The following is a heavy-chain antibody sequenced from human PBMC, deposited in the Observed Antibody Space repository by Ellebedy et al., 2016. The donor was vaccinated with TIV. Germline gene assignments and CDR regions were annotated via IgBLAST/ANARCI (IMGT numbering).Heavy chain of an antibody. Sequence: GGSLRLSXAASGFTVSSNYMTWVRQAPGKGLEWVSLIHRDGRTYNADSVKGRFTISRDNSKNTLYLQMNSLRAEDTAVYYCARGGYDSSGSPAFWCMDVWGQGTTVTVSS. CDR3: ARGGYDSSGSPAFWCMDV. J-gene: IGHJ6*02. V-gene: IGHV3-53*01. CDR2: IHRDGRT. D-gene: IGHD3-22*01. CDR1: GFTVSSNY.